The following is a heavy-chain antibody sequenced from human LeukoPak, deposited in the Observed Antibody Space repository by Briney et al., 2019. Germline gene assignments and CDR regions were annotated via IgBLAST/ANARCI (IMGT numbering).Heavy chain of an antibody. CDR2: IIPIFGTA. CDR3: ARAGYCSGGSCYASSLISTGQRESRRGLPDY. D-gene: IGHD2-15*01. V-gene: IGHV1-69*06. CDR1: GGTFSSYA. Sequence: SVKVSCKASGGTFSSYAISWVRQAPGQGLEWMGGIIPIFGTANYAQKFQGRVTITADKSTSTAYMELSSLRSEDTAVYYCARAGYCSGGSCYASSLISTGQRESRRGLPDYWGQGTLVTVSS. J-gene: IGHJ4*02.